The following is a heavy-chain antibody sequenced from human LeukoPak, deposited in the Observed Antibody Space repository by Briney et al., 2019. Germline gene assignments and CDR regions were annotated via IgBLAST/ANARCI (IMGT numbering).Heavy chain of an antibody. J-gene: IGHJ4*02. V-gene: IGHV3-7*01. D-gene: IGHD6-19*01. CDR1: GFTFSSYS. CDR3: ARGPPGIAVAGTNIDY. Sequence: PGGSLRLSCAASGFTFSSYSMNWVRQTPGKGLDWVANINQDGSETRYVDSVKGRFTISRDNAKNSLYLQMNSLRAEDTAVYYCARGPPGIAVAGTNIDYWGQGTLVTVSS. CDR2: INQDGSET.